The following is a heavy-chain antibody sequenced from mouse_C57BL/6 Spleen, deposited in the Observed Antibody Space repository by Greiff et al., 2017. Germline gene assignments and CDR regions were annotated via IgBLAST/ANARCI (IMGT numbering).Heavy chain of an antibody. Sequence: VQLKESGPELVKPGASVKIPCKASGYTFTDYNMDWVKQSHGTSLEWIGEIKPNNGGTLYNQKFKGKATLPVDKSSSTAYMELRSLTSEDTAVYYCARYGSSDDYRGQGTTLTVSS. V-gene: IGHV1-18*01. J-gene: IGHJ2*01. CDR2: IKPNNGGT. CDR3: ARYGSSDDY. CDR1: GYTFTDYN. D-gene: IGHD1-1*01.